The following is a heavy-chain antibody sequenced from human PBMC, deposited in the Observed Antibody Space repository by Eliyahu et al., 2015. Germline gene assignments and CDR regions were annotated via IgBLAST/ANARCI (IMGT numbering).Heavy chain of an antibody. CDR3: ASGLVVVAATRLYYYMDV. Sequence: QVQLVQSGAEVKKPGASVKVSCKXSGYTFTSYGIXWVRQAPGQGLEWMGWNSAYNGNTNYAQKLQGRVTMTTDTSTSTAYMELRSLRSDDTAVYYCASGLVVVAATRLYYYMDVWGKGTTVTVSS. D-gene: IGHD2-15*01. CDR2: NSAYNGNT. J-gene: IGHJ6*03. V-gene: IGHV1-18*01. CDR1: GYTFTSYG.